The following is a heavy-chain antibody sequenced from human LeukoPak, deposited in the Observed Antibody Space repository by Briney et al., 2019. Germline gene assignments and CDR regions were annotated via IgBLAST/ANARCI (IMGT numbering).Heavy chain of an antibody. V-gene: IGHV4-34*01. CDR2: INHSGST. J-gene: IGHJ4*02. CDR1: GGSFSGYY. Sequence: SETLSLTCAVYGGSFSGYYWSWIRQPPGKGLEWIGEINHSGSTNYNPSLKSRVTISVDTSKNQFSLKLSSVTAADTAVYYCARLDSYQNYWGQGTLVTVSS. CDR3: ARLDSYQNY. D-gene: IGHD2-2*01.